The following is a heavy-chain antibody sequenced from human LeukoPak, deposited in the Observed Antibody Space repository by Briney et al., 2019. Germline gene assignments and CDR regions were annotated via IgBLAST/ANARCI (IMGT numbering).Heavy chain of an antibody. J-gene: IGHJ3*02. D-gene: IGHD2-8*01. CDR1: GFTFSSYW. CDR3: AKDSWSANGIYDAFDI. Sequence: GGSLRLSCAASGFTFSSYWMSWVRQAPGKGLEWVAVIAYDGGVTFYRDSVKGRFTISRDNSKNTLSLQMNSLRPEDTAVYYCAKDSWSANGIYDAFDIWGQGTMVTVSS. CDR2: IAYDGGVT. V-gene: IGHV3-23*01.